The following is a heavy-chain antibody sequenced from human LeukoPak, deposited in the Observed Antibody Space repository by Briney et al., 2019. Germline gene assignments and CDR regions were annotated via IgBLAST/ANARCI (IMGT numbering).Heavy chain of an antibody. V-gene: IGHV1-2*02. D-gene: IGHD3-9*01. CDR1: GYTFTGYY. CDR3: ARDYYDILTGYYPAFDI. Sequence: ASVKVSCKASGYTFTGYYMHWVRQAPGQGLEWMGWINPDSGGTNYAQKFQGRVTMTRDTSISTAYMELSRLRSDDTAVYYCARDYYDILTGYYPAFDIWGQGTMVTVSS. J-gene: IGHJ3*02. CDR2: INPDSGGT.